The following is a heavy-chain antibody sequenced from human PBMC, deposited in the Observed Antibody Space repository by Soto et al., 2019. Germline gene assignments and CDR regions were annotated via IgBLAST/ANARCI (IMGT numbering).Heavy chain of an antibody. CDR3: AKGDNLGPKNRYAFDP. CDR1: VDSVSSNTAS. Sequence: PSQTLSLTCAISVDSVSSNTASWNLISQSPSRGLEWLGRTYFRSKLYNDYAVSVKSRIIINPDTSNNQFSMQLNSVTPEDTAVYFCAKGDNLGPKNRYAFDPWVQGIRFTVSS. J-gene: IGHJ5*02. D-gene: IGHD3-3*02. V-gene: IGHV6-1*01. CDR2: TYFRSKLYN.